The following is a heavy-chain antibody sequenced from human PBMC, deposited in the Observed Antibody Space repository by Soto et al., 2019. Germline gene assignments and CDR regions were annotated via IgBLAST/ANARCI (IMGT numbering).Heavy chain of an antibody. V-gene: IGHV3-30*18. CDR3: AKDGGYGMDV. CDR1: GFTFSSYG. D-gene: IGHD2-15*01. J-gene: IGHJ6*02. CDR2: ISYDGSNK. Sequence: QVQLVESGGGVVQPGRSLRLSCAASGFTFSSYGMHWVRQAPGKGLEWLAVISYDGSNKYYADSVKGRFTISRDNSKNTLYLQMNSLRAEDTAVYYCAKDGGYGMDVWGQGTTVTVSS.